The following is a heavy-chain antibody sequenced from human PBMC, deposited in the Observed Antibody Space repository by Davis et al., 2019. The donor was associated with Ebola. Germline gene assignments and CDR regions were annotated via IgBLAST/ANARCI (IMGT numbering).Heavy chain of an antibody. D-gene: IGHD3-3*01. CDR1: GFSVSTYF. Sequence: SLKISCTASGFSVSTYFMSWVRQAPGKGLEWVSGLSWNSVGIGYADSVKGRFTISRDNAKNSLYLQMNSLRPEDTAFYYCAKDTNRRLRFDFDCWGQGTLVTVSS. J-gene: IGHJ4*02. CDR2: LSWNSVGI. V-gene: IGHV3-9*01. CDR3: AKDTNRRLRFDFDC.